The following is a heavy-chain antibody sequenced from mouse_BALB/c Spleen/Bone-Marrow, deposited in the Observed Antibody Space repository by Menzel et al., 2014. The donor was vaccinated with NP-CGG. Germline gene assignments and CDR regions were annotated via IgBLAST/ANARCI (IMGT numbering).Heavy chain of an antibody. J-gene: IGHJ4*01. Sequence: EVKVVESGGGLVQPGGSRKLSCAASGFTFSSFGMHWVRQAPEKGLEWVAYMNSGSSTIFYADTVRGRFTISRDNPKNILFLQMTSLRSEDTAMYYCVRGSLYSYRNPYYVMDHWGQGSSVTGSS. CDR3: VRGSLYSYRNPYYVMDH. D-gene: IGHD1-1*01. V-gene: IGHV5-17*02. CDR2: MNSGSSTI. CDR1: GFTFSSFG.